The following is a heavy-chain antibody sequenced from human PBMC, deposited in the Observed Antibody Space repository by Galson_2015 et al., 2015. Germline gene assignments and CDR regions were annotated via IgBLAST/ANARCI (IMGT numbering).Heavy chain of an antibody. D-gene: IGHD6-13*01. V-gene: IGHV3-23*01. CDR3: AKDNMQPLDPTTYYYGMDA. CDR1: GFTFSSYA. J-gene: IGHJ6*02. CDR2: ISGSGGST. Sequence: SLRLSCAASGFTFSSYAMSWVRQAPGKGLEWVSAISGSGGSTYYADSVKGRFTISRANSKNTLYLQMNSLRAEDTAVYYCAKDNMQPLDPTTYYYGMDASGQGTAVTVSS.